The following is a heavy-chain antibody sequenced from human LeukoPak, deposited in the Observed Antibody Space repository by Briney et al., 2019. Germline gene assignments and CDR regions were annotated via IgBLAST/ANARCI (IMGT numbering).Heavy chain of an antibody. J-gene: IGHJ6*03. D-gene: IGHD6-13*01. V-gene: IGHV4-59*01. CDR2: IDHTGST. Sequence: SETLSLTCSVSGDSISMYYWNWIRQSPGKGLEWIGYIDHTGSTNYNPSLNSRVTISRDTSTNHFSLKLSSVTAADTAVYFCARGRVSSSSWQSVYYYYLYMDVWGKGSTVTVSS. CDR1: GDSISMYY. CDR3: ARGRVSSSSWQSVYYYYLYMDV.